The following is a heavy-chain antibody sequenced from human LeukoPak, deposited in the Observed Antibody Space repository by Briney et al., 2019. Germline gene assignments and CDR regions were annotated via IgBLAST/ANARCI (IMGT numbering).Heavy chain of an antibody. D-gene: IGHD3-3*01. CDR3: ARWIFGLGAFDI. CDR2: INHSGST. Sequence: SETLSLTCAVYGGSFSGYYWSWIRQPPGKGLEWIGEINHSGSTNYNPSLKSRVTISVDTSKNQFSLKLSSVTAADTAVYYCARWIFGLGAFDIWGQGTMVTVSS. CDR1: GGSFSGYY. V-gene: IGHV4-34*01. J-gene: IGHJ3*02.